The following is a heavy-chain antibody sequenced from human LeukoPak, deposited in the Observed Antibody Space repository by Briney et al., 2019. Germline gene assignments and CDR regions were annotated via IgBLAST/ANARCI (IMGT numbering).Heavy chain of an antibody. CDR1: GFTFSSYE. V-gene: IGHV3-48*03. D-gene: IGHD3-9*01. Sequence: GGSLRLSCAASGFTFSSYEMNWVRQAPGKGLEWVSYISSSGSTIYYADSVKGRLTISRDNAKNSLYLQMNSLRAEDTAVYYCARERYDILTGYYPTLDFDYWGQGTLVTVSS. CDR2: ISSSGSTI. J-gene: IGHJ4*02. CDR3: ARERYDILTGYYPTLDFDY.